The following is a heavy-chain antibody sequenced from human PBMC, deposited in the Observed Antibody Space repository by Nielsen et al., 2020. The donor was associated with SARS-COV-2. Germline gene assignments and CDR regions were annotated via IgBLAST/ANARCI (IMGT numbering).Heavy chain of an antibody. J-gene: IGHJ4*01. V-gene: IGHV3-11*03. Sequence: GGSLRLSCAASGFTFSAYYMSWIRQAPGKGLEWISYISSSSSHTVYPDSVKGRFTISRDNAKNSLYLQMNSLRAEDTAVYYCARRGSQAYYFDYWGHGTLVTVSS. CDR1: GFTFSAYY. D-gene: IGHD3-10*01. CDR3: ARRGSQAYYFDY. CDR2: ISSSSSHT.